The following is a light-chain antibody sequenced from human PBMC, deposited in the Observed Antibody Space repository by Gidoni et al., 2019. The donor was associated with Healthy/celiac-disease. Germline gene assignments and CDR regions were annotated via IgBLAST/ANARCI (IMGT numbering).Light chain of an antibody. CDR2: GKN. CDR3: NSRDSSGNHLGV. J-gene: IGLJ2*01. V-gene: IGLV3-19*01. CDR1: SLRSYY. Sequence: SSALTQDPAVYVALGQTVRITCQGDSLRSYYASWYQQKPGQAPVLVIYGKNNRPSGIPDRFSGSSSGNTASLTITGAQAEDEADYYCNSRDSSGNHLGVFGGGTKLTVL.